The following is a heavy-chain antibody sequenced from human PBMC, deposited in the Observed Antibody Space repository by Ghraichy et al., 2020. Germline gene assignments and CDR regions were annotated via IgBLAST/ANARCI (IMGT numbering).Heavy chain of an antibody. J-gene: IGHJ4*02. CDR1: GGSISTDKW. CDR3: ARGGDWQFDY. CDR2: IHHSGST. Sequence: TLSLTCAVSGGSISTDKWWTWVRQPPGKGLEWIGEIHHSGSTNYNPSLKSRVSLSVDRSKNHFSLKMTSVTAADTAVYCCARGGDWQFDYWGQGTLVTVSS. D-gene: IGHD2-21*02. V-gene: IGHV4-4*01.